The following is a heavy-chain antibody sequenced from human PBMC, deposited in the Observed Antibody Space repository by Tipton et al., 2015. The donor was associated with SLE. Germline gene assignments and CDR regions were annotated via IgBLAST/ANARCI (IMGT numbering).Heavy chain of an antibody. CDR1: GFTFSSYA. V-gene: IGHV3-23*01. Sequence: GSLRLSCAASGFTFSSYAMSWVRQAPGKGLEWVSAISGSGGSTYYADSVKGRFTISRDNSKNTLYLQMNSLRAEDTAVYYCASWRAQLELRYAPDAFDIWGQGTMVTVSS. CDR3: ASWRAQLELRYAPDAFDI. D-gene: IGHD1-7*01. J-gene: IGHJ3*02. CDR2: ISGSGGST.